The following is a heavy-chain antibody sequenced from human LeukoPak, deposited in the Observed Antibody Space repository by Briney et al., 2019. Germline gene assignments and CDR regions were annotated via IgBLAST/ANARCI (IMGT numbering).Heavy chain of an antibody. CDR1: GFTFNNFA. D-gene: IGHD3-9*01. CDR3: AKLGDILTGYPYYFDY. Sequence: GGSLRLSCAASGFTFNNFAMSWVRQAPGKGLEWVSFIVGSGAGTYYADSVKGRFTISRDNSKNTLYLQMSSLRAEDTAVYYCAKLGDILTGYPYYFDYWGQGTLVTVSS. J-gene: IGHJ4*02. V-gene: IGHV3-23*01. CDR2: IVGSGAGT.